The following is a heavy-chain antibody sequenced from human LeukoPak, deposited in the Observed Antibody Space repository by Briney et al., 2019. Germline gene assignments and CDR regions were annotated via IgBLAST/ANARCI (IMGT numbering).Heavy chain of an antibody. J-gene: IGHJ4*02. CDR1: GGSISSYY. V-gene: IGHV4-59*12. CDR3: ASPKYYDSSGRNFDY. D-gene: IGHD3-22*01. CDR2: IYYSGST. Sequence: PSETLSLTCTVSGGSISSYYWSWIRQPPGKGLDGIGYIYYSGSTYYNPSLKSRVTISVDTSKNQFSLKLSSVTAADTAVYYCASPKYYDSSGRNFDYWGQGTLVTVSS.